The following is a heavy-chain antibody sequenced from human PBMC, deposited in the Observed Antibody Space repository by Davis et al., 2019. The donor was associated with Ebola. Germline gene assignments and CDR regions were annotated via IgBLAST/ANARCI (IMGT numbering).Heavy chain of an antibody. D-gene: IGHD1-26*01. CDR1: SYTFTSYC. J-gene: IGHJ5*01. CDR2: ISAYNGNT. V-gene: IGHV1-18*01. Sequence: ASVTVSCKASSYTFTSYCISWVRQAPGQGLEWMGWISAYNGNTNYAQKLQGRVTMTTDTSRSTAYMELRSLRSDDTAVYYCAREAGATTRIYDSWGQGTLVTVPS. CDR3: AREAGATTRIYDS.